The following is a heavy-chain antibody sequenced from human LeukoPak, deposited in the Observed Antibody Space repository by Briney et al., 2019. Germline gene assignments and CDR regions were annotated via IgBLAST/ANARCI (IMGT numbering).Heavy chain of an antibody. J-gene: IGHJ4*02. D-gene: IGHD5-18*01. CDR1: GGSFSGYY. Sequence: SETLSLTCAVYGGSFSGYYWIWIRQPPGKGLEWIGEINHSGSTNYNPSLKSRVTISVDTSKNQFSLKLSSVTAADTAVYYCARGRGYSYGLFDYWGQGTLVTVSS. CDR3: ARGRGYSYGLFDY. V-gene: IGHV4-34*01. CDR2: INHSGST.